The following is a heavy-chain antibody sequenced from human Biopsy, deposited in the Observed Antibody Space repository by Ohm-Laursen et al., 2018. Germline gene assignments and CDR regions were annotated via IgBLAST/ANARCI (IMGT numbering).Heavy chain of an antibody. Sequence: SETLSLTCPVSGDSLTSGPENWSWIRQSPGQGLEYIGYIYNRGSTANYNPSLESRVTMSVDMPKNQFSLKLSSVTAADTAIYYCARGMRSSGWPYFDSWGQGTLVTVSS. J-gene: IGHJ4*02. CDR2: IYNRGST. CDR3: ARGMRSSGWPYFDS. D-gene: IGHD6-19*01. CDR1: GDSLTSGPEN. V-gene: IGHV4-61*01.